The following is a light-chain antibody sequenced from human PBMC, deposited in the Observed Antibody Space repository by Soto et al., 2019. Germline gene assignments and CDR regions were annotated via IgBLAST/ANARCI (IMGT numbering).Light chain of an antibody. CDR1: SSDVGGYNY. CDR3: SSYTSSSTPYV. V-gene: IGLV2-14*01. Sequence: QSALTQPASVSGSPGQSITISCTGTSSDVGGYNYVSWYQQHPGKAPKLMIYEVSNRPSGVSNCFSGSKSVNTASLTISGLQAEDEADYYCSSYTSSSTPYVFGTGTKLTVL. J-gene: IGLJ1*01. CDR2: EVS.